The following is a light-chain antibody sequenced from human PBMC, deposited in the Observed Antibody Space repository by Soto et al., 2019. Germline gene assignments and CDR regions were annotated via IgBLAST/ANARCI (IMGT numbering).Light chain of an antibody. CDR2: EVT. CDR3: ISYTGSSSLV. Sequence: QSALTQPASVSGSPGQSITISCAGTSSDIGTYNYVSWYQQHSGKAPKLIIYEVTSRPSGVSNRFSGSKSGNTASLTISGLQAEDEADYYCISYTGSSSLVFGGGTKLTVL. J-gene: IGLJ2*01. V-gene: IGLV2-14*01. CDR1: SSDIGTYNY.